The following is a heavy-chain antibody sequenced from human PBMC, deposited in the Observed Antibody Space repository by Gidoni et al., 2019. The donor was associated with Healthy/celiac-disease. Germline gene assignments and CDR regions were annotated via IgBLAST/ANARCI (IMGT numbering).Heavy chain of an antibody. CDR1: GFTFSSYS. D-gene: IGHD3-22*01. CDR3: ARSPPAGFTMIVVVMFDY. J-gene: IGHJ4*02. Sequence: EVQLVESGGGLVQPGGSLSLSCAASGFTFSSYSMNWVRQAPGKGLEWVSYISSSSSTIYYADSVKGRFTISRDNAKNSLYLQMNSLRDEDTAVYYCARSPPAGFTMIVVVMFDYWGQGTLVTVSS. V-gene: IGHV3-48*02. CDR2: ISSSSSTI.